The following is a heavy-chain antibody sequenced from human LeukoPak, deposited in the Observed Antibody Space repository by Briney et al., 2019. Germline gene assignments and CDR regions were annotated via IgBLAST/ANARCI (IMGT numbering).Heavy chain of an antibody. CDR3: ARAGQWPVAYACDI. Sequence: GGPLRFPGAASGFVFRSHWMSWVRRAPGKALEGVTNKTQEEREKDHVDSGKGRLTISRDNAKHSLYRQMNRAGAEDTAVYYCARAGQWPVAYACDIWGQGTMVTVSP. J-gene: IGHJ3*02. D-gene: IGHD6-19*01. CDR2: KTQEEREK. V-gene: IGHV3-7*03. CDR1: GFVFRSHW.